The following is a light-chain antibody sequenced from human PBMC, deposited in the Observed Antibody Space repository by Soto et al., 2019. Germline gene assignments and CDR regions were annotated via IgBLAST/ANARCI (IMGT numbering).Light chain of an antibody. CDR1: QSISSY. CDR3: QQSYSTPYT. CDR2: AAS. Sequence: DIQMTQSPSSLSASVGDRVTITCRASQSISSYLNWYQQNPGTAPKLLIYAASSVQSGVPSRFRGSGAGTDFTLTISSLQPEDCATYHCQQSYSTPYTFGQGTKLEIK. V-gene: IGKV1-39*01. J-gene: IGKJ2*01.